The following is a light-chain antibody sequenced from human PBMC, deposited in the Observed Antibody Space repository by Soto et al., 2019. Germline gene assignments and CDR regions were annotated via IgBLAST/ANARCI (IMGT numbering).Light chain of an antibody. CDR3: SAYTSSSTLLYV. CDR2: DVS. J-gene: IGLJ1*01. V-gene: IGLV2-14*01. Sequence: QSALTQPASVSGSPGQSITISCTGTSSDVGGYNYVSWYQQHPGKAPKLMIYDVSNRPSGVSNRFSGSKSGNTAPLTISGLQAEDEADYSCSAYTSSSTLLYVFGTGTKVTVL. CDR1: SSDVGGYNY.